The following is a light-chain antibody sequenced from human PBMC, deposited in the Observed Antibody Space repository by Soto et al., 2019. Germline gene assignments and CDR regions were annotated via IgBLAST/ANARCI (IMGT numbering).Light chain of an antibody. J-gene: IGKJ1*01. V-gene: IGKV1-5*01. CDR3: QQYETFSGT. CDR1: QSISSW. CDR2: DAS. Sequence: DIQMTQSPSTPSSSLLYIFTITFRASQSISSWLAWYQQKPGKAPKLLIYDASSLESGVPSRFSGSGSGTKFTLTIASLQPDDFATYYCQQYETFSGTFGPGTKVDIK.